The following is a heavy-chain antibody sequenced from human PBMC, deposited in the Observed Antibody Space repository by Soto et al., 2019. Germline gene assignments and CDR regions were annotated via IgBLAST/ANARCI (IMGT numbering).Heavy chain of an antibody. Sequence: ASVKVSCKASGYTFTGYYMHWVRQAPGQGLEWMGWINPNSGGTNYAQKFQGWVTMTRDTSISTAYMELSRLRSDDTAVYYCARSNYDFWSGYYPRSVPNYYYGMDVWGQGTTVTVSS. CDR3: ARSNYDFWSGYYPRSVPNYYYGMDV. CDR1: GYTFTGYY. J-gene: IGHJ6*02. D-gene: IGHD3-3*01. CDR2: INPNSGGT. V-gene: IGHV1-2*04.